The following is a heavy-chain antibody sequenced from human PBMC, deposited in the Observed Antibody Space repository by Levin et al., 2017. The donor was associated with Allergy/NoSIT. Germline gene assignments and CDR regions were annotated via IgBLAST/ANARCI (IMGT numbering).Heavy chain of an antibody. J-gene: IGHJ6*02. Sequence: ASVKVSCAASGFTISSNYMSWVRQAPGKGLEWVSVIYSGGSTYYADSVKGRFTISRDNSKNTLYLQMNSLRAEDTAVYYCARDYYDSSGYYYYGMDGWGQGTTVTVSS. CDR1: GFTISSNY. V-gene: IGHV3-53*01. CDR3: ARDYYDSSGYYYYGMDG. CDR2: IYSGGST. D-gene: IGHD3-22*01.